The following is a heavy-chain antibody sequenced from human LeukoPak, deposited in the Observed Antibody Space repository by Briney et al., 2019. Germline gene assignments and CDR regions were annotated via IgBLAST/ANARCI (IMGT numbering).Heavy chain of an antibody. CDR1: GFTFSSYG. V-gene: IGHV3-33*08. CDR2: IWYGGSNK. D-gene: IGHD6-13*01. CDR3: ARVVGWDAYSSSWPNNDY. Sequence: QPGGSLRLSCAASGFTFSSYGMHWVRQAPGKGLEWVAVIWYGGSNKYYADSVKGRFTISRDNSKNTLYLQMNSLRAEDTAVYYCARVVGWDAYSSSWPNNDYWGQGTLVTVSS. J-gene: IGHJ4*02.